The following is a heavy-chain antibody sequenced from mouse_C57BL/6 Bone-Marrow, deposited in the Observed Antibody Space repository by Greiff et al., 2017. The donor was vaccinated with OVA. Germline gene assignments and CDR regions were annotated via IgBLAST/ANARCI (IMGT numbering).Heavy chain of an antibody. CDR2: ISDGGSYT. V-gene: IGHV5-4*03. D-gene: IGHD1-1*01. Sequence: DVMLVESGGGLVKPGGSLKLSCAASGFTFSSYAMSWVRQTPEKRLEWVATISDGGSYTYYPDNVKGRFTISRDNAKNNLYLQMSHLKSEDTAMYYCARGGLLLRYFDVWGTGTTVTVSS. CDR1: GFTFSSYA. CDR3: ARGGLLLRYFDV. J-gene: IGHJ1*03.